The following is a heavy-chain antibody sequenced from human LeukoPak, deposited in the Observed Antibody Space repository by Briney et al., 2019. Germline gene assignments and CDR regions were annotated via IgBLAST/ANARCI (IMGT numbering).Heavy chain of an antibody. V-gene: IGHV3-23*01. CDR2: ISSSGGTT. CDR3: AKCSGWSLNWFDP. CDR1: GFTFSSFA. D-gene: IGHD6-19*01. J-gene: IGHJ5*02. Sequence: GGSLRLSCAASGFTFSSFAMSWVRQAPGKGLEWVSAISSSGGTTYYADSVKGRFTISRDNSKNTLYLQMNGLRAEDTAVYYCAKCSGWSLNWFDPWGQGTLVTVSS.